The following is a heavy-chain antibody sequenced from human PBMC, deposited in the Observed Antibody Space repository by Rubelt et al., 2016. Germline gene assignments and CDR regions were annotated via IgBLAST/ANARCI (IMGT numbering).Heavy chain of an antibody. Sequence: QVQLVESGGGVVQPGGSLRLSCAASGFTFSSYGIHWVRQAPGKGLEGVAVISYDGSNKYYADSVKGRFTISRNNSKNTLYLQMNSLRAEDTAVYYCAKDQRSSSTRGNFDYWGQGTLVTVSS. CDR1: GFTFSSYG. CDR3: AKDQRSSSTRGNFDY. J-gene: IGHJ4*02. CDR2: ISYDGSNK. V-gene: IGHV3-30*19. D-gene: IGHD2-2*01.